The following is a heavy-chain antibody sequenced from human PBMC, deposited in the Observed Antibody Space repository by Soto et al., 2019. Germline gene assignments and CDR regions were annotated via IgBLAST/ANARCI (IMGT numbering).Heavy chain of an antibody. Sequence: PGGSLILSCAASGFTFSSYSMSWVRQAPGKGLEWVSAISGSGGSTYYADSVKGRFTISRDNSKNTLYPQMNSLRAEDTAVYYCAKDFDWMVTPTSFWGQGTLVTVSS. D-gene: IGHD5-18*01. J-gene: IGHJ4*02. CDR3: AKDFDWMVTPTSF. CDR2: ISGSGGST. V-gene: IGHV3-23*01. CDR1: GFTFSSYS.